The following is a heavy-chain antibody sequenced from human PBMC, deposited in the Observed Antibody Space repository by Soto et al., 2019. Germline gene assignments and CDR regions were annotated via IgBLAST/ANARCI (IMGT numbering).Heavy chain of an antibody. CDR3: ARGFGRSHFDY. J-gene: IGHJ4*02. CDR2: FHYSGST. V-gene: IGHV4-39*01. Sequence: QVRVQESGPGLVRPSETLSLTCTVSGGSISSRDSYWGWIRQPPGKGLEWIGSFHYSGSTYYNPSLKSRVTISVDTSKNQLSLRVTSVTAADTAVYYCARGFGRSHFDYWGQGTLVTVSS. D-gene: IGHD3-16*01. CDR1: GGSISSRDSY.